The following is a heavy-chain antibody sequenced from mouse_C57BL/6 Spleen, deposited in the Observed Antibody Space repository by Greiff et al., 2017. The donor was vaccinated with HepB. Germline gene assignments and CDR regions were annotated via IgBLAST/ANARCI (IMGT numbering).Heavy chain of an antibody. Sequence: DVMLVESGGGLVKPGGSLKLSCAASGFTFSSYAMSWVRQTPEKRLEWVATISDGGSYTYYPDNVKGRFTISRDNAKNNLYLQMSHLKSEDTAMYYCARDGGSRYYAMDYWGQGTSVTVSS. V-gene: IGHV5-4*01. CDR3: ARDGGSRYYAMDY. CDR1: GFTFSSYA. J-gene: IGHJ4*01. CDR2: ISDGGSYT.